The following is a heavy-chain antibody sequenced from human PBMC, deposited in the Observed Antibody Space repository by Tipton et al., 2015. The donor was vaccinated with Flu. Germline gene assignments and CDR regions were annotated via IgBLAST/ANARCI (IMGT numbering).Heavy chain of an antibody. V-gene: IGHV3-43*02. J-gene: IGHJ6*02. CDR2: ISGDGGST. Sequence: SLRLSCAASGFTFDDYAMHWVRQAPGKGLEWVSLISGDGGSTYYADSVKGRFTISRDNSKNSLYLQMNSLRTEDTALYYCAKDGPFLAVAGIIYYYGMDVWDQGTTVTVAS. CDR1: GFTFDDYA. CDR3: AKDGPFLAVAGIIYYYGMDV. D-gene: IGHD6-19*01.